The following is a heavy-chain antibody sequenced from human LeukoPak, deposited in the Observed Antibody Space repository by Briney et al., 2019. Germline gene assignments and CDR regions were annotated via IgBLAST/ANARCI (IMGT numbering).Heavy chain of an antibody. D-gene: IGHD1-14*01. CDR1: GFIFSSYS. J-gene: IGHJ4*02. CDR2: ISSSSSYI. V-gene: IGHV3-21*01. Sequence: GGSLRLSCAASGFIFSSYSMNWVRQAPGKGLEWVSSISSSSSYIYYADSVKGRFTISRDNAKNSLYLQMNSLRAEDTAVYYCARDLRPYQGTPDYWGQGTLVTVSS. CDR3: ARDLRPYQGTPDY.